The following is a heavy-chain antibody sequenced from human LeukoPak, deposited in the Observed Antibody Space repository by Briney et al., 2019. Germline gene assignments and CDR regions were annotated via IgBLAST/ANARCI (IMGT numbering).Heavy chain of an antibody. D-gene: IGHD4-17*01. CDR3: VRSKSGTYGWFDP. CDR1: GGSVRTYY. Sequence: SETLSLTCTVSGGSVRTYYWSWIRQSPGKGLEWIGYIYYTGSANYSPSLKSRVTISIDTSKTQFSLKVSSVTAADTAIYYCVRSKSGTYGWFDPWGQGTLVTVFS. V-gene: IGHV4-59*02. CDR2: IYYTGSA. J-gene: IGHJ5*02.